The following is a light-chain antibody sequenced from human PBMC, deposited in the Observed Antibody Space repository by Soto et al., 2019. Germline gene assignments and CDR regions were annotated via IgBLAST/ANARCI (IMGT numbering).Light chain of an antibody. V-gene: IGLV1-40*01. CDR3: QSYANSLNHVV. Sequence: QSVLTQPPSVSGAPGQRVTIPCTGSSSNIGSFYDVHWYQQLPGTVPKLLIYSDNNRPSGVPDRFSGSKSGTAASLAITGLQAEDEADYYCQSYANSLNHVVFGGGTKVTVL. J-gene: IGLJ2*01. CDR1: SSNIGSFYD. CDR2: SDN.